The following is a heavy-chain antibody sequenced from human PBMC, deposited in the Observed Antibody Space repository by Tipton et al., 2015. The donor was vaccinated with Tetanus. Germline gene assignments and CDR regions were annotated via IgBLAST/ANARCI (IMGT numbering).Heavy chain of an antibody. CDR2: IYPGDSDT. Sequence: QLVQSGAEVKKPGESLKISCKASGYSFTGYWIGWVRQMPGKGLEWMGIIYPGDSDTRYSPSFQGQVTISVDKSINTAYLQWSSLKASDTSVFYCARAHCTDGVCNFDFWGQGALVTVAS. V-gene: IGHV5-51*01. CDR1: GYSFTGYW. J-gene: IGHJ4*02. D-gene: IGHD2-8*01. CDR3: ARAHCTDGVCNFDF.